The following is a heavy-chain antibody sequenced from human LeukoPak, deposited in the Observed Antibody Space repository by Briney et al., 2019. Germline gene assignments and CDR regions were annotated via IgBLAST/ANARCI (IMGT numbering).Heavy chain of an antibody. J-gene: IGHJ6*02. CDR2: IKSKTEGGTI. CDR3: SENMGV. Sequence: GGSLRLSCAASGFTFSNAYMNWVRQAPGKGLEWVGRIKSKTEGGTIDYAAPVKGRFTISGDDSKNTLYLQMNSLKTEDTAVYFCSENMGVWGQGTTVTVSS. CDR1: GFTFSNAY. V-gene: IGHV3-15*07.